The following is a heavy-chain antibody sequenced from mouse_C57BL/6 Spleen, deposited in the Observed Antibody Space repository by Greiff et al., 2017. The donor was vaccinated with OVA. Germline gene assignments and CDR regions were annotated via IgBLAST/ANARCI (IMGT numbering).Heavy chain of an antibody. CDR1: GYAFSSSW. CDR3: ARWPYYGSSLPYAMDY. D-gene: IGHD1-1*01. J-gene: IGHJ4*01. CDR2: IYPGDGDT. Sequence: QVQLQQPGAELVKPGASVKLSCKASGYAFSSSWMNWVKQRPGKGLEWIGRIYPGDGDTNYNGKFKGKATLTADKSSSTAYMQLSSLTSEDSAVYFCARWPYYGSSLPYAMDYWGQGTSVTVSS. V-gene: IGHV1-82*01.